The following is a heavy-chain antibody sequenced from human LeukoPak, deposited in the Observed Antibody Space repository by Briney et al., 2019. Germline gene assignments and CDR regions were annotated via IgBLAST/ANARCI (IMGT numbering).Heavy chain of an antibody. V-gene: IGHV3-74*01. CDR2: INSDGSST. CDR3: ARETSRSGSYPDY. J-gene: IGHJ4*02. CDR1: GFTFSSYW. D-gene: IGHD1-26*01. Sequence: PGGSLRLSCAASGFTFSSYWMHWVRQGPGKGLVWVSRINSDGSSTSYADSVKGQFTISRDNAKNTLYLQMNSLRAEDTAVYYCARETSRSGSYPDYWGQGTLVTVSS.